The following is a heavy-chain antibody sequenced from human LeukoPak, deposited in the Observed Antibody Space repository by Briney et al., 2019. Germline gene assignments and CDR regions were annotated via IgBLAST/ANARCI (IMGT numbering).Heavy chain of an antibody. V-gene: IGHV4-30-4*01. CDR2: IYYSGST. CDR3: ARDIGYNWFDP. Sequence: PQTLSLTCTVSGGSISSGDYYWSWIRQPPGKGLEWIGYIYYSGSTYYNPSLKSRVTISVDTSKNQFSLKLSSVTAADTAVYYCARDIGYNWFDPWGQGTLVTVSS. D-gene: IGHD3-16*01. J-gene: IGHJ5*02. CDR1: GGSISSGDYY.